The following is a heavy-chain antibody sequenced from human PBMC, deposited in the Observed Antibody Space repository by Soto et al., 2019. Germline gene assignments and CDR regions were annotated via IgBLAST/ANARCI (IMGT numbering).Heavy chain of an antibody. CDR1: GASISGFY. V-gene: IGHV4-4*07. CDR3: VRDGTKTLRDWFDP. J-gene: IGHJ5*02. Sequence: SDTLSLTCTVSGASISGFYWSWIRKSAGKGLEWIGRIYATGTTDYNPSLKSRVMMSVDTSKKQFSLKLRSVTAADTAVYYCVRDGTKTLRDWFDPWGQGISVTVSS. D-gene: IGHD1-1*01. CDR2: IYATGTT.